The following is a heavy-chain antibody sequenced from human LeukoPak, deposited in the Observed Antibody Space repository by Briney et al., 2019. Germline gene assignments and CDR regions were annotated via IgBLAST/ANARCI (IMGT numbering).Heavy chain of an antibody. Sequence: SETLSLTCAVYSGSFSGYYWSWIRQPPGKGLEWIGEINHSGSTNYNPSLKSRVTISVDTSKNQFSLKLSSVTAADTAVYYCASLWSGYYTRYYFDYWGQGTLVTVSS. J-gene: IGHJ4*02. V-gene: IGHV4-34*01. CDR2: INHSGST. D-gene: IGHD3-3*01. CDR3: ASLWSGYYTRYYFDY. CDR1: SGSFSGYY.